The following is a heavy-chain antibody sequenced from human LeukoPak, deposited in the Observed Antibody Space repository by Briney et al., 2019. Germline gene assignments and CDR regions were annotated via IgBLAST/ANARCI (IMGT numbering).Heavy chain of an antibody. V-gene: IGHV3-9*03. CDR3: ARDRFRYCSGAYCSHFEF. CDR1: GFIFDDYA. D-gene: IGHD2-15*01. CDR2: INWNSGTI. Sequence: PGRSLRLSCAASGFIFDDYAMHWVRQAPGKGLEWVSGINWNSGTIGYADSVKGRFIISRDNAKNSLYLQMNSLRADDMAFYYCARDRFRYCSGAYCSHFEFWGQGTLVSVSS. J-gene: IGHJ4*02.